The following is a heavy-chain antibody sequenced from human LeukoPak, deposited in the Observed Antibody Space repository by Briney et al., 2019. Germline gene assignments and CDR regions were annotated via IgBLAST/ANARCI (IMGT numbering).Heavy chain of an antibody. V-gene: IGHV4-61*01. CDR3: ARARRWNAAVEGWWFDP. Sequence: PSETLSLTCTVSGYSISSNYYWSWIRQSPVKGLEWIGFIYYSGSTNYNPSLKSRVTISVDTSKNQFSLKLSSVTAADTAVYYCARARRWNAAVEGWWFDPWGQGTLVTVSS. CDR2: IYYSGST. CDR1: GYSISSNYY. J-gene: IGHJ5*02. D-gene: IGHD1-1*01.